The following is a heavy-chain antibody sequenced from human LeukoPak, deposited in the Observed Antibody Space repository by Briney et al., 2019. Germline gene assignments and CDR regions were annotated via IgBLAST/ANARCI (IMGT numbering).Heavy chain of an antibody. D-gene: IGHD1-26*01. J-gene: IGHJ6*03. Sequence: GESLKISCKGSGYTFTSYGISWVRQAPGQGLEWMGWISAYNGNTNYAQKLQGRVTMTTDTSMSTAYMELRSLRSDDTAVYYCARGGGSYPESGYYYYYYMDVWGKGTTFTVSS. CDR3: ARGGGSYPESGYYYYYYMDV. CDR1: GYTFTSYG. V-gene: IGHV1-18*01. CDR2: ISAYNGNT.